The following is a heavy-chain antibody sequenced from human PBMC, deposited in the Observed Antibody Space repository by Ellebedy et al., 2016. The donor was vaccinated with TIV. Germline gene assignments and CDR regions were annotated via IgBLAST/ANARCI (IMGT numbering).Heavy chain of an antibody. V-gene: IGHV3-21*05. CDR3: ARDRSSGWYFSFFYY. D-gene: IGHD6-19*01. J-gene: IGHJ4*02. CDR2: ISSSSSYI. Sequence: GGSLRLSCAASGFTFSSYSMNWVRQAPGKGLEWVSYISSSSSYIYYADSVKGRFTISRDNAKNSLYLQMNSLRAEDTAVYYCARDRSSGWYFSFFYYWGQGTLVTVSS. CDR1: GFTFSSYS.